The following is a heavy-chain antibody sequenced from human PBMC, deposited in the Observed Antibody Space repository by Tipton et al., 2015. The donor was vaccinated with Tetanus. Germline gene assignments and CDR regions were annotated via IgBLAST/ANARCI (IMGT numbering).Heavy chain of an antibody. D-gene: IGHD1-14*01. Sequence: GLVKPSETLSLTCAVYGGAFSGHYWSWIRQPPGEGLEWIGYIYYSGSTNYNPSLKSRVTISVDTSKNQFSLKLSSVTAADTAVYYCARGTGDYWGQGTLVTVSS. V-gene: IGHV4-59*11. CDR3: ARGTGDY. CDR2: IYYSGST. CDR1: GGAFSGHY. J-gene: IGHJ4*02.